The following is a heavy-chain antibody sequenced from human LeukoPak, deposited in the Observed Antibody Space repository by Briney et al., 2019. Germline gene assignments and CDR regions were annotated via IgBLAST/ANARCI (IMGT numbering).Heavy chain of an antibody. CDR1: GFTVSTSY. V-gene: IGHV3-66*02. CDR3: ATKYGES. J-gene: IGHJ5*02. Sequence: GGSLRLSCVVSGFTVSTSYMAWVRQAPGKGLECVSLIWIDGTTHYADSVKGRFTISGDNSKNTLYLQMNSLKPEDTAVYYCATKYGESWGQGTLVTVSS. CDR2: IWIDGTT. D-gene: IGHD4/OR15-4a*01.